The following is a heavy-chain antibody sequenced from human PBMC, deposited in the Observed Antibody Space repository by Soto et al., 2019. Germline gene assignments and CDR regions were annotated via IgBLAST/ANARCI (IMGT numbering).Heavy chain of an antibody. CDR3: ARAPALGYCTSSNCFDAFDI. CDR1: GWSFSGYY. J-gene: IGHJ3*02. CDR2: IDHTGST. D-gene: IGHD2-2*01. Sequence: PSETLSLTCAVYGWSFSGYYWSWIRQPPGKGLEWTGEIDHTGSTIYNPSLKSRVIISVDTSKKQFSLNLTSVTAADTAVYYCARAPALGYCTSSNCFDAFDIWGRGTMVTVSS. V-gene: IGHV4-34*01.